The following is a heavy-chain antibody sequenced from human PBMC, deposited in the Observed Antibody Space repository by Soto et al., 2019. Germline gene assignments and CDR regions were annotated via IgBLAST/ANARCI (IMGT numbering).Heavy chain of an antibody. D-gene: IGHD3-22*01. CDR2: IYSGSNT. Sequence: GGSLRLSCAASGFTVSSNHMSWVRQAPGKGLEWVSVIYSGSNTYYADSVKGRFTVSRDNSKNTLYLQMNSLRAEDTAVYYCASFWSPGSDIRSYFDYWGQGTLVTVSS. V-gene: IGHV3-53*01. J-gene: IGHJ4*02. CDR3: ASFWSPGSDIRSYFDY. CDR1: GFTVSSNH.